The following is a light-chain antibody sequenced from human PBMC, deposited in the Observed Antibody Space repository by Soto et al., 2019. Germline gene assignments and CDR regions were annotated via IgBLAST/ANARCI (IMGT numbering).Light chain of an antibody. V-gene: IGLV2-8*01. Sequence: QSALTQPPSASGSPGQPVTISCTGTSSDVGVYNYVSWYQQHPGKAPKLMIYEVTKRPSGVPDRFSGSKSGNTASLTVSGLQTEDEADYYCSSYAGSNNLVFGGGTKLTVL. CDR1: SSDVGVYNY. J-gene: IGLJ2*01. CDR3: SSYAGSNNLV. CDR2: EVT.